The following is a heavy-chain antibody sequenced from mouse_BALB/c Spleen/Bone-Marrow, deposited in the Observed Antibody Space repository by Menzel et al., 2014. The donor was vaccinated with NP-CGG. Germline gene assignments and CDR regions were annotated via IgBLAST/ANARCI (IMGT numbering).Heavy chain of an antibody. CDR2: IWRGGTT. Sequence: QVQLQHPGPSLVQPSQSLSITCTVSGFSLXNYGIYWVRQSPGKGLEWLGVIWRGGTTDYNAAFMSRLSITKDNSKSQVFFKMNSLQADDTAIYYCAKGHYGSSPFAYWGQGTLVTVSA. J-gene: IGHJ3*01. CDR3: AKGHYGSSPFAY. CDR1: GFSLXNYG. V-gene: IGHV2-5-1*01. D-gene: IGHD1-1*01.